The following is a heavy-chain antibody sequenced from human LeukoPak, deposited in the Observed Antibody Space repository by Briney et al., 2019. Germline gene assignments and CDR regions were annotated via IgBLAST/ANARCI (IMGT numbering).Heavy chain of an antibody. J-gene: IGHJ4*02. D-gene: IGHD5-12*01. CDR1: GGSISSYY. CDR2: IYYSGST. V-gene: IGHV4-59*08. CDR3: ARTCGYSGYDGFDY. Sequence: SETLSLTCTVSGGSISSYYWSWIRQPPGKGLEWIGYIYYSGSTNYNSSLKSRVTISVDTSKNQFSLKLRSVTAADTAVFYCARTCGYSGYDGFDYWGQGTLVTVAS.